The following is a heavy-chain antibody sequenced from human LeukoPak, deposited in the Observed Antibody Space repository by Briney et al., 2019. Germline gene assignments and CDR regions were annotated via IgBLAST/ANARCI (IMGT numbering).Heavy chain of an antibody. Sequence: PGGSLRLSCAASGFTVSSNYMSWVRQAPGKGLEWVSVIYSGGSTYYADSVKDRFTISRDNSKNTLYLQMDSLTAEDTAVYYCARSSYDYVWGNYRYKDGYFDYRGQGALVTVSS. V-gene: IGHV3-66*01. CDR1: GFTVSSNY. D-gene: IGHD3-16*02. J-gene: IGHJ4*02. CDR2: IYSGGST. CDR3: ARSSYDYVWGNYRYKDGYFDY.